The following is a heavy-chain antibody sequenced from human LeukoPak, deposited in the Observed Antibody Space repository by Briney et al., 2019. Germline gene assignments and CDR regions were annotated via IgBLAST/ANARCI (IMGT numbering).Heavy chain of an antibody. V-gene: IGHV3-30*03. J-gene: IGHJ5*02. CDR2: ISYDGSNK. CDR1: GFTFSSYG. D-gene: IGHD6-6*01. Sequence: GGSLRLSCAASGFTFSSYGMHWVRQAPGKGLEWVAVISYDGSNKYYADSVKGRFTISRDNSKNTLYLQMNSLRAEDTAVYYCARVGTYSSSEAWGQGTLVTVSS. CDR3: ARVGTYSSSEA.